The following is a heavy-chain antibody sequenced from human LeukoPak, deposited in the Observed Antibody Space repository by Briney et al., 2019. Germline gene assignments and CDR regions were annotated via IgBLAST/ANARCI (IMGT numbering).Heavy chain of an antibody. D-gene: IGHD6-13*01. CDR1: GGSISNYY. J-gene: IGHJ6*02. V-gene: IGHV4-4*07. CDR3: ARLFPAAGTPYYYIMDV. CDR2: FYSSGSY. Sequence: SETLSLTCTVSGGSISNYYWSWIRQPAGKGLDWIGRFYSSGSYNYNPSLKSRVTMSVDTSKNQFSLRLSSVTAADTAVYYCARLFPAAGTPYYYIMDVWGQGTTVTVSS.